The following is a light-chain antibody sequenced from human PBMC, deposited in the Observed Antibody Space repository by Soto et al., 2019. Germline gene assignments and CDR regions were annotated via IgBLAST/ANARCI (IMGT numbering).Light chain of an antibody. CDR2: KAS. CDR1: QSISSW. J-gene: IGKJ1*01. V-gene: IGKV1-5*03. CDR3: QQYTSYSET. Sequence: DIQMTQSPSTLSASVGDRVTITCRASQSISSWLAWYQQKPGKAPNLLIYKASSLESGVPSRFSGSGSGTEFTLTISSLQPDDFAPYYCQQYTSYSETFGQGTKVEI.